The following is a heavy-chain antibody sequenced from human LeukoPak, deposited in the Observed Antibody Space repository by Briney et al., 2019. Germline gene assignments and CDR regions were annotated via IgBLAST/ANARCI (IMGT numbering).Heavy chain of an antibody. V-gene: IGHV3-64D*06. CDR1: GFTFSSSW. D-gene: IGHD5-18*01. Sequence: QPGGSLRLSCAASGFTFSSSWMHWVRQAPGKGLEYVSAISSNGGSTYYADSVKGRFTISRDNSKNTLYLQMSSLRAEDTAVYYCVKDGDTAMVTFDYWGQGTLVTVSS. CDR3: VKDGDTAMVTFDY. J-gene: IGHJ4*02. CDR2: ISSNGGST.